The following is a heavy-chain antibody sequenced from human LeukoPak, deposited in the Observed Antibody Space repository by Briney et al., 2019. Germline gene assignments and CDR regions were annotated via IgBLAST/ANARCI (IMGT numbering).Heavy chain of an antibody. D-gene: IGHD3-22*01. CDR1: GFTFSNYG. Sequence: PGRSLRLSCAASGFTFSNYGMHWVRQAPGKGLEWVAVIRYDGSNEYYADSVKGRFTISRDNSKNTLYLQMNSLRAEDTAVYYCAKDPTMIVVVIPDYWGQGTLVTVST. CDR2: IRYDGSNE. J-gene: IGHJ4*02. V-gene: IGHV3-33*06. CDR3: AKDPTMIVVVIPDY.